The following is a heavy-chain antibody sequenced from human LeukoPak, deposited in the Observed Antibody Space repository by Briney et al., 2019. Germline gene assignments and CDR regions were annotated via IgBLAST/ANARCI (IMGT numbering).Heavy chain of an antibody. CDR1: GFIFSSYN. D-gene: IGHD6-6*01. V-gene: IGHV3-21*01. J-gene: IGHJ4*02. CDR2: ISSSSSYI. Sequence: PGGSLRLSCAASGFIFSSYNMNWVRQAPGKGLEWVSSISSSSSYIYYADSVKGRFTISRDNAKNSLYLQMNSLRAEDTAVYYCASGSSWSSPFDYWGQGTLVTVSS. CDR3: ASGSSWSSPFDY.